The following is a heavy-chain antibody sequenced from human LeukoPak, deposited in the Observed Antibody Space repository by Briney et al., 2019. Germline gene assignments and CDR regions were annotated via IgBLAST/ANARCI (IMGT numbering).Heavy chain of an antibody. CDR3: AKDLSVDVSIAVAGTNWFDP. V-gene: IGHV3-23*01. Sequence: PGGSLRLSCAASGFTFSSYSMNWVRQAPGKGLEWVSAISGSGGSTYYADSVKGRFTISRDNSKNTLYLQMNSLRAEDTAVYYCAKDLSVDVSIAVAGTNWFDPWGQGTLVTVSS. J-gene: IGHJ5*02. D-gene: IGHD6-19*01. CDR1: GFTFSSYS. CDR2: ISGSGGST.